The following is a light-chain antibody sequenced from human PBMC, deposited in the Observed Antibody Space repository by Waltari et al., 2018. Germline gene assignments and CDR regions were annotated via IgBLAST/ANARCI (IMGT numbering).Light chain of an antibody. CDR2: DVN. V-gene: IGLV2-14*01. J-gene: IGLJ3*02. CDR1: SSDVGAYDS. CDR3: KSFTGRSTWV. Sequence: QSALTQPASVSGSPGQSITISCTGTSSDVGAYDSVSCYQQHPGKAPKLIIYDVNNPPSGVSNGFAGAESGDTASLTISGLQAEYEAVYYCKSFTGRSTWVFGGGTKLTVL.